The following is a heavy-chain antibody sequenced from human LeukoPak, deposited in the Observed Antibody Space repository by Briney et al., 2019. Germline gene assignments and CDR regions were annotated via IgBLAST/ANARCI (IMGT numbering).Heavy chain of an antibody. V-gene: IGHV4-59*08. CDR1: GGSLSTYY. CDR2: IYYTGST. CDR3: ARRGFGEFIIGDWFDP. D-gene: IGHD3-10*01. Sequence: SETLSLTCTVSGGSLSTYYWSWIRQPPGKGLEWIGYIYYTGSTNYNPSLKSRVTMSVDTSKNQFSLKLSSVTAADTAVYYCARRGFGEFIIGDWFDPWGRGTLVTVSS. J-gene: IGHJ5*02.